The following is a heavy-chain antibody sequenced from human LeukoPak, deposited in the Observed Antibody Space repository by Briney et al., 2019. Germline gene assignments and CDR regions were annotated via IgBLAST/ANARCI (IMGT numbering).Heavy chain of an antibody. CDR3: ASLSYYYDSSGYYYRDAFDI. V-gene: IGHV1-2*02. CDR2: INPNSGGT. CDR1: GYTFTGYY. Sequence: ASVKVSCKASGYTFTGYYMHWVRQAPGHGLERMGWINPNSGGTNYAQKFQGRVTMTRDTSISTAYMELSSLRSEDAAVYYCASLSYYYDSSGYYYRDAFDIWGQGTMVTVSS. D-gene: IGHD3-22*01. J-gene: IGHJ3*02.